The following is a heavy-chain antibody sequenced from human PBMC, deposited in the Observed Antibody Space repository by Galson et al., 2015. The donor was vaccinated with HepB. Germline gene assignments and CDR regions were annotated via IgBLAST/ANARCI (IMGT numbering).Heavy chain of an antibody. V-gene: IGHV3-7*01. CDR3: TRRAGVL. D-gene: IGHD3-10*01. J-gene: IGHJ4*02. CDR1: GFSISTYW. CDR2: IKPDGSEN. Sequence: SLRLSCAVSGFSISTYWMTWVRQAPGKGLECVAHIKPDGSENHYVDSVKGRFTISRDNARNSLYLQMNSLRAEDTAVYFCTRRAGVLWGQGTLVTVSS.